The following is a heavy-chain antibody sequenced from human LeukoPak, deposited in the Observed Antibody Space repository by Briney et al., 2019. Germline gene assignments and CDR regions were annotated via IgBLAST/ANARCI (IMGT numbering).Heavy chain of an antibody. CDR1: GGSFSSYY. D-gene: IGHD3-22*01. Sequence: SETLSLTCAVYGGSFSSYYWSWIRQPPGKGLEWIGEINHSGSTNYNPSLKSRVTISVDTSQNQFSLKLSSVTAADTAVYYCAGRNGYSGDGIYYFDYWGQGTLVTVSS. CDR3: AGRNGYSGDGIYYFDY. CDR2: INHSGST. J-gene: IGHJ4*02. V-gene: IGHV4-34*01.